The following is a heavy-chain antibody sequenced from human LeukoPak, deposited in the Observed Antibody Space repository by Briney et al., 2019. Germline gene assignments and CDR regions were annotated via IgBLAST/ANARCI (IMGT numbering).Heavy chain of an antibody. CDR2: MNPNSGNT. D-gene: IGHD3-3*01. CDR3: ARDGGLRFLAGYMDV. J-gene: IGHJ6*03. V-gene: IGHV1-8*01. Sequence: ASGSVSFRASGYTFTSYDINWVRQATGKGLEWMGWMNPNSGNTGYAQKFQGRVTMTRNTSISTAYMELSSLRSEDTAVYYCARDGGLRFLAGYMDVWGKGTTVTVSS. CDR1: GYTFTSYD.